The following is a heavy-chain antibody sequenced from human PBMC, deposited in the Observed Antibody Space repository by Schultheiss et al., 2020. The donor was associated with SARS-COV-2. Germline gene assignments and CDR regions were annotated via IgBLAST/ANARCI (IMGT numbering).Heavy chain of an antibody. J-gene: IGHJ4*02. D-gene: IGHD6-13*01. V-gene: IGHV5-10-1*01. CDR1: GYSFTSYW. CDR2: IDPSDSYT. Sequence: GGSLRLSCKGSGYSFTSYWISWVRQMLGKGLEWMGRIDPSDSYTYYSPSFQGHVTISVDKSISTAYLQWSRLKASHTAMYYCARQQAATGRPRDYWGQGTLVTVSS. CDR3: ARQQAATGRPRDY.